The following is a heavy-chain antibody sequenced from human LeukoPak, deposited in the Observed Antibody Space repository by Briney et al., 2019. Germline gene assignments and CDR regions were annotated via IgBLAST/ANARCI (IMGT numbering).Heavy chain of an antibody. CDR2: ISYDGSNK. CDR3: VRDQDEDRGSTTFDR. D-gene: IGHD1-26*01. V-gene: IGHV3-30-3*01. Sequence: PGRSLRLSCAASGFTFSSYAMHWVRQAPGKGLEWVAVISYDGSNKYYADSVKGRFTISRDNSKNTLYLQMNSLRAGDTAIYYCVRDQDEDRGSTTFDRWGQGTLVTVSS. CDR1: GFTFSSYA. J-gene: IGHJ4*02.